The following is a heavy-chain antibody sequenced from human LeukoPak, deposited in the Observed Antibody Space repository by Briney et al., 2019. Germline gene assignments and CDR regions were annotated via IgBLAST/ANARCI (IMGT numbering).Heavy chain of an antibody. D-gene: IGHD6-13*01. Sequence: GESLKISCKGSGYSFNTYWIGWVRQMPGKGLEWMGIIYPGDSDTRYSPSFQGQVTISADKSISTAYLQWSSLKASDSAMYYCARQTRGGIAAAGSDYWGQGTLVTVSS. J-gene: IGHJ4*02. CDR1: GYSFNTYW. CDR2: IYPGDSDT. CDR3: ARQTRGGIAAAGSDY. V-gene: IGHV5-51*01.